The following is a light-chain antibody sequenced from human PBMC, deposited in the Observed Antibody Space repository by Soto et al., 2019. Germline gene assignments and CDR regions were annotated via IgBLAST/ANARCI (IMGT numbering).Light chain of an antibody. V-gene: IGKV3-15*01. CDR1: QDVTTN. CDR3: QQYSEWPPVT. CDR2: DIS. Sequence: EISMTQFPAILSASPGGGATLSCRAAQDVTTNFAWYQLRRGQPPRLLIYDISTRATGIPARFRGSGSETEFTLTISSLQSEDFGVYYCQQYSEWPPVTFGQGTRLEIK. J-gene: IGKJ5*01.